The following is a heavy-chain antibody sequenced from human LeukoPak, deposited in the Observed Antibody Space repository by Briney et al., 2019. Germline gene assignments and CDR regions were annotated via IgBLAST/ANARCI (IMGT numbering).Heavy chain of an antibody. V-gene: IGHV1-69*01. Sequence: AASVTVSFTASGGTFSSYAISWVRQAPGQGLEWMGGIIPIFGTANYAQKFQGRVTITADESTSTAYMELSSLRSEDTAVYYCVTTPGYSSGWYAFDIWGQGTMVTVSS. CDR2: IIPIFGTA. D-gene: IGHD6-19*01. CDR1: GGTFSSYA. J-gene: IGHJ3*02. CDR3: VTTPGYSSGWYAFDI.